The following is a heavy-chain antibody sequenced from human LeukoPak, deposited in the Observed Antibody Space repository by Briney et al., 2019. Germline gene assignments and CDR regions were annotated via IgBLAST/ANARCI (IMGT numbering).Heavy chain of an antibody. CDR1: GFTFSDYY. D-gene: IGHD5-24*01. Sequence: GGSLRLSCAASGFTFSDYYMSWIRQAPGKGLEWVSSITRSGSTIYYADSVKGRFTISRDNAKKSLYLQMNSLRVEDTAVYYCARDQGVGTEMVWGQGTLVTVSS. J-gene: IGHJ4*02. CDR2: ITRSGSTI. CDR3: ARDQGVGTEMV. V-gene: IGHV3-11*01.